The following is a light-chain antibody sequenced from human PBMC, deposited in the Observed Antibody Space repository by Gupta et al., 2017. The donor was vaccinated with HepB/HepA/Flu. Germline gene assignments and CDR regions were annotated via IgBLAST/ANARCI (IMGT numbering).Light chain of an antibody. CDR2: KAS. CDR3: RQDNSSSSV. CDR1: QNIYGW. J-gene: IGKJ1*01. V-gene: IGKV1-5*03. Sequence: DIQMTQSPSTLSASVGDRVTITCRASQNIYGWLAWYQQKPGKVPKVLIYKASNLESGVPSRFSGSGYGTEYTLTISSLQPEDFANYYCRQDNSSSSVFGQGTKVEIK.